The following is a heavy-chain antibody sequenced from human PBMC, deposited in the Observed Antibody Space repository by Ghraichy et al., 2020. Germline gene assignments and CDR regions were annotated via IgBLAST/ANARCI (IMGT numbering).Heavy chain of an antibody. CDR2: ISGSGGST. D-gene: IGHD5-18*01. V-gene: IGHV3-23*01. J-gene: IGHJ6*02. CDR1: GFTFRSYA. Sequence: GGSLRLSCAASGFTFRSYAMSWVRQAPGKGLEWVSAISGSGGSTYYADSVKGRFTISRDNSKNTLYLQMNSLRAEDTAVYYCAKDLDTGGSPSYGMDVWGQGTTVTVSS. CDR3: AKDLDTGGSPSYGMDV.